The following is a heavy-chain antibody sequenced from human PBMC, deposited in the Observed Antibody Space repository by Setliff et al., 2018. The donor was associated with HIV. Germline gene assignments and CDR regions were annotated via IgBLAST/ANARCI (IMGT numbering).Heavy chain of an antibody. D-gene: IGHD3-3*01. CDR2: IYYSGST. V-gene: IGHV4-61*01. Sequence: PSETLSLTCTVSGGSVSSGSYYWSWIRQPPGKGLEWIGYIYYSGSTNYNPSLKSRVTISVDTSKNQFSLKLSSVTAADTAVYYCASGFFLDDWGQGTLVTSPQ. CDR1: GGSVSSGSYY. J-gene: IGHJ4*02. CDR3: ASGFFLDD.